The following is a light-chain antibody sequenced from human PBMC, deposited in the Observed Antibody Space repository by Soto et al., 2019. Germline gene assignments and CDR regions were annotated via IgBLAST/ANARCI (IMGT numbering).Light chain of an antibody. V-gene: IGLV2-14*03. CDR3: SSFTSSDTLVV. J-gene: IGLJ2*01. CDR2: DVS. CDR1: SSDVGGYNF. Sequence: QSALTQPASGSGSPGQSITISCTGTSSDVGGYNFVSWYQHHPAKAPKLMIYDVSNRPSGVSNRFSCSKSGNTASLTISGLQAEDEAHYYCSSFTSSDTLVVFGGGTKLTVL.